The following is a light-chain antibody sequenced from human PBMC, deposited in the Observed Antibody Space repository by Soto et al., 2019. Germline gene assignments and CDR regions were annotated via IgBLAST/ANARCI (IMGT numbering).Light chain of an antibody. CDR3: MQGTHWPLT. CDR1: QRLLYSDGNTY. J-gene: IGKJ4*01. Sequence: DVVMTQSPLSLPVTLGQPASISCRSSQRLLYSDGNTYLNWFQQRPGQSPRRLIYKVSNRDSGVPDRFSGSGSGTDFTLKISGVEAEDVGVYYCMQGTHWPLTFGGGTKVEIK. V-gene: IGKV2-30*01. CDR2: KVS.